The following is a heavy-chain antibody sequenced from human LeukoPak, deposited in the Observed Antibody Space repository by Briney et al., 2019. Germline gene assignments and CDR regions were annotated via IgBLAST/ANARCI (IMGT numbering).Heavy chain of an antibody. CDR3: ARDPGTAMGRALDY. D-gene: IGHD5-18*01. J-gene: IGHJ4*02. CDR2: INSDESTT. CDR1: GFTFSNYW. V-gene: IGHV3-74*01. Sequence: PGGSLRLSCAASGFTFSNYWMHWVRQAPGKGLVWVSRINSDESTTTYADSAKGRFTISRDNAKNTLYLQINSLRAEDTAVYYCARDPGTAMGRALDYWGQGTLVTVSS.